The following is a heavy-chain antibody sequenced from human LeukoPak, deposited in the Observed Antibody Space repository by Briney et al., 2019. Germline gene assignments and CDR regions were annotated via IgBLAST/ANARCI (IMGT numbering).Heavy chain of an antibody. V-gene: IGHV1-8*01. CDR1: GYTFTSYD. Sequence: ASVKVSCKASGYTFTSYDINWVQQATGQGLEWMGWMNPDSGNTGYAQRFQGRITLTRDTSINTAYMELSSLRSEDTAVYYCARNVPRTGDFYYWGQGTLVTVSS. D-gene: IGHD7-27*01. J-gene: IGHJ4*02. CDR3: ARNVPRTGDFYY. CDR2: MNPDSGNT.